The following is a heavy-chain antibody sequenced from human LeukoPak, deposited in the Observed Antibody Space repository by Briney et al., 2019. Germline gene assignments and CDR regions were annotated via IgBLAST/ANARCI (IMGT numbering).Heavy chain of an antibody. CDR3: ARVVGGYNWGYFDY. CDR1: GGSISSYY. CDR2: IYYSGST. J-gene: IGHJ4*02. Sequence: SETLSLTCTVSGGSISSYYWDWIRQPPGKGLEWIGSIYYSGSTYYNPSLKSRVTISVDTSKNQFSLKLSSVTAADTAVYYCARVVGGYNWGYFDYWGQGTLVTVSS. D-gene: IGHD5-24*01. V-gene: IGHV4-39*07.